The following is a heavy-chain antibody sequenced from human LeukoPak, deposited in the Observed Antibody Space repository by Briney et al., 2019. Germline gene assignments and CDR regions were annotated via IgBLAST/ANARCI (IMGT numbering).Heavy chain of an antibody. V-gene: IGHV3-21*01. CDR1: GFTFSSYS. CDR3: ARDSSVDDILTGYYDY. J-gene: IGHJ4*02. Sequence: PGGSLRLSCAASGFTFSSYSMNWVRQAPGKGLEWVSSISSSSSYIYYADSVKGRFTISRDNAKNSLYLQMNSLRAEDTAVYYCARDSSVDDILTGYYDYWGQGTLVTVSS. CDR2: ISSSSSYI. D-gene: IGHD3-9*01.